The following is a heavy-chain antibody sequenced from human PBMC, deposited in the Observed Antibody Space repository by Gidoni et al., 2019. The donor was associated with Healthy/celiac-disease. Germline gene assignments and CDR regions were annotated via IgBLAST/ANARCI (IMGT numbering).Heavy chain of an antibody. CDR3: AHRPPITIFGVVIVDWFDP. V-gene: IGHV2-5*02. D-gene: IGHD3-3*01. CDR2: IYWDDDK. J-gene: IGHJ5*02. CDR1: GFSPSTSGVG. Sequence: QITLKESGPTLVKPTQTLTLTCTFSGFSPSTSGVGVGWIRQPPGKALEWLALIYWDDDKRYSPSLKSRLTITKDTSKNQVVLTMTNMDPVDTATYYCAHRPPITIFGVVIVDWFDPWGQGTLVTVSS.